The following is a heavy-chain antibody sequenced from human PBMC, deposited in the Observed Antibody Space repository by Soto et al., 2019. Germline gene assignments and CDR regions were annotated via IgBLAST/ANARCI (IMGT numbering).Heavy chain of an antibody. V-gene: IGHV1-69*08. Sequence: QVQLVQSGAEVKKPGSSVKVSCKASGGTFSTSTFTWVRQAPGQGLEWMGRTIPILDVADYAQDFQGRVTITAXKXKXTHXMELTRLTSKDTAVYYCARDSPIGSTYSGYDAIDSWGQGTLVTVSS. D-gene: IGHD5-12*01. CDR1: GGTFSTST. J-gene: IGHJ4*02. CDR2: TIPILDVA. CDR3: ARDSPIGSTYSGYDAIDS.